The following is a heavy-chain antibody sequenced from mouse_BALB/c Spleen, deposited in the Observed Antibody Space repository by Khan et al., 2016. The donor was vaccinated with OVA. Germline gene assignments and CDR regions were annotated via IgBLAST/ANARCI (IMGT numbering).Heavy chain of an antibody. V-gene: IGHV1-77*01. CDR1: GYTFTDYY. CDR2: ISPGSGDT. J-gene: IGHJ3*01. Sequence: QVQLQQSGAELARPGASVKLSCKASGYTFTDYYINWVKQRTGQGLEWIGEISPGSGDTYYNEKSKGKGTLTAYKASSTFYMQLSSRTAEASAVYFCARRNYFGYTFAYWGQGTLVTVSA. D-gene: IGHD1-2*01. CDR3: ARRNYFGYTFAY.